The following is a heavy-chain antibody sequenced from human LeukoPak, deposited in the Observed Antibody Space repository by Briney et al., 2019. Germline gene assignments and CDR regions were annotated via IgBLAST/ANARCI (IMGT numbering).Heavy chain of an antibody. CDR3: ARDRGKVVVVIIDY. CDR2: ISSSSSYI. V-gene: IGHV3-21*01. J-gene: IGHJ4*02. Sequence: KPGGSLRLSCAASGFTFSIYSMNWVRQAPGKGLEWVSSISSSSSYIYYADSVKGRFTISRDNAENSLYLQMNSLRAEDTAVYYCARDRGKVVVVIIDYWGQGTLVTVSS. CDR1: GFTFSIYS. D-gene: IGHD3-22*01.